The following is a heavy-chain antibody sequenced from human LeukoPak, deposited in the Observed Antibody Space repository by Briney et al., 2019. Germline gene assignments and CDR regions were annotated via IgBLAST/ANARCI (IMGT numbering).Heavy chain of an antibody. CDR1: GGSISSTGYY. CDR3: ARDLLYYDILTGYYPRTFDY. Sequence: PSETLSLTCIVSGGSISSTGYYWAWIRQPPGKGLEWIGSIYYSGTTYYNPSLKSRVTISVDTSKNQFSLKLNSVTPADTAVYYCARDLLYYDILTGYYPRTFDYWGQGTLVTVSS. CDR2: IYYSGTT. J-gene: IGHJ4*02. V-gene: IGHV4-39*07. D-gene: IGHD3-9*01.